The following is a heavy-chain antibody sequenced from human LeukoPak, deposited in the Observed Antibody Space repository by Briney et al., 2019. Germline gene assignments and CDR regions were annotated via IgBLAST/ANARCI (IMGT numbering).Heavy chain of an antibody. D-gene: IGHD2-2*03. CDR3: ARGSGYCSSTSCRSDAFDI. Sequence: ASVKVSCKASGYTFTSYAMHWVRQAPGQRLEWMGWINAGNGNTKYSQKFQGRVTITRDTSASTAYMELSSLRSEDTAVYYCARGSGYCSSTSCRSDAFDIWGQGTMVTVSS. V-gene: IGHV1-3*01. CDR1: GYTFTSYA. J-gene: IGHJ3*02. CDR2: INAGNGNT.